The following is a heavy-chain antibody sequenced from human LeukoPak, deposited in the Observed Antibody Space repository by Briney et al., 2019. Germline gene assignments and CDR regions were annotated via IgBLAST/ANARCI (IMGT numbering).Heavy chain of an antibody. J-gene: IGHJ5*02. Sequence: ASVKVSCKAPGGTFSSYAISWVRQATGQGLEWMGWMNPNSGNTGYAQKFQGRVTMTRNTSISTAYMELSSLRSEDTAVYYCASSRYYDFWSGYYNWFDPWGQGTLVTVSS. V-gene: IGHV1-8*02. CDR2: MNPNSGNT. CDR1: GGTFSSYA. D-gene: IGHD3-3*01. CDR3: ASSRYYDFWSGYYNWFDP.